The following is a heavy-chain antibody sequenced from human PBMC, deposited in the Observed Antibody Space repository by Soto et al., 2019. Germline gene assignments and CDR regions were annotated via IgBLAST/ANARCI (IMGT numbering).Heavy chain of an antibody. Sequence: QVQLQQWGAGLLKPSETPSLTCAVYGGSFSGYYWSWIRQPPGKGLEWIGEINHSGSTNYNPSLTSRVTISVDTSKNQFSLRLSSVTAADTAVYYCARGGIVVVPARGWFDPWGQGPLVTVSS. CDR3: ARGGIVVVPARGWFDP. V-gene: IGHV4-34*01. D-gene: IGHD2-2*01. CDR2: INHSGST. CDR1: GGSFSGYY. J-gene: IGHJ5*02.